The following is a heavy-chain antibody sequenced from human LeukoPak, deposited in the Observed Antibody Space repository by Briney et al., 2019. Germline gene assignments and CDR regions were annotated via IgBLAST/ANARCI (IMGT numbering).Heavy chain of an antibody. D-gene: IGHD3-9*01. CDR1: GFTFSSYA. Sequence: GRSLRLSCAASGFTFSSYAMHWVRQAPGKGLEWVAVISYDGSNKYYADSVKGRFTISRDNSKNTLYLQMNSLRAEDTAVYYCARGDVLRYFDWLLYYGMDVWGQGTTVTVSS. CDR3: ARGDVLRYFDWLLYYGMDV. J-gene: IGHJ6*02. V-gene: IGHV3-30-3*01. CDR2: ISYDGSNK.